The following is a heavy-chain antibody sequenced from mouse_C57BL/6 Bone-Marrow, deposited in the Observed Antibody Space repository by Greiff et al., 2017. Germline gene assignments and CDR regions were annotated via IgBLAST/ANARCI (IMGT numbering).Heavy chain of an antibody. J-gene: IGHJ1*03. D-gene: IGHD1-1*01. V-gene: IGHV1-15*01. CDR1: GYTFTDYE. CDR3: TRYYYGSLWYFDV. Sequence: QVQLKESGAELVRPGASVTLSCKASGYTFTDYEMHWVKQTPVHGLEWIGAIDPETGGTAYNQKFKGKAILTADKSSSTAYMELRSLTSEDSAVYYCTRYYYGSLWYFDVWGTGTTVTVSS. CDR2: IDPETGGT.